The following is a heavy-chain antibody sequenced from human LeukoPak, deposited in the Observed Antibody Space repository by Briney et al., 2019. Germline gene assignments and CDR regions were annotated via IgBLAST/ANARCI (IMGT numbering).Heavy chain of an antibody. Sequence: KTSETLSLTCTVSGGSISSSSYYWGWIRQPPGKGLEWIGSIYYSGSTYYNPSLKSRVTISVDTSKNQFSLKLSSVTAADTAVYYCARHEEGDAFDIWGQGTMVTVSS. CDR2: IYYSGST. V-gene: IGHV4-39*01. CDR3: ARHEEGDAFDI. J-gene: IGHJ3*02. CDR1: GGSISSSSYY.